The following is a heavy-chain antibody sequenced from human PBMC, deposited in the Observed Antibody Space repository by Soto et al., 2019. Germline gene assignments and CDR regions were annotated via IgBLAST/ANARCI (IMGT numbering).Heavy chain of an antibody. D-gene: IGHD6-13*01. CDR3: ARKSSIYSTWPLIDY. CDR1: GYSISSSYY. J-gene: IGHJ4*02. CDR2: IYYSGRT. Sequence: SETLSVTCAVSGYSISSSYYWSWIRQPPGKGLEWIGYIYYSGRTNYNPSLKSRVTISVDTSKNQFSLKLSSVTAADTAVYYRARKSSIYSTWPLIDYSGQGTQVTVSS. V-gene: IGHV4-61*01.